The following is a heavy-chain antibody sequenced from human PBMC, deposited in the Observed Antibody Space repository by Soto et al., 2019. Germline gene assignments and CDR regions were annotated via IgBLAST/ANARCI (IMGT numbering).Heavy chain of an antibody. J-gene: IGHJ4*02. CDR2: ISGSGGST. Sequence: GESLRLSCAASGFTFSSYAMSWVRQAPGKGLEWVSAISGSGGSTYYADSVKGRFTISRDNSKNTLYLQMNSLRAEDTDVYYCSKEGDGWGSTISAWAYRGKGSWDPVS. CDR1: GFTFSSYA. V-gene: IGHV3-23*01. D-gene: IGHD3-10*01. CDR3: SKEGDGWGSTISAWAY.